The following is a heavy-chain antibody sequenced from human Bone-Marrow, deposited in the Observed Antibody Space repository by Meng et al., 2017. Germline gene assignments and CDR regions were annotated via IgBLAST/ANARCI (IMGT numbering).Heavy chain of an antibody. CDR3: ARDLAMIVVVNDAFDI. J-gene: IGHJ3*02. CDR2: ISAYNGNT. D-gene: IGHD3-22*01. Sequence: ASAKVSCKASGYTFTSYGISWLRQAPGQGLEWMGWISAYNGNTNYAQKLQGRVTMTTDTSTSTAYMELRSLRSDDTAVYYRARDLAMIVVVNDAFDIWGQGTMVTVSS. V-gene: IGHV1-18*01. CDR1: GYTFTSYG.